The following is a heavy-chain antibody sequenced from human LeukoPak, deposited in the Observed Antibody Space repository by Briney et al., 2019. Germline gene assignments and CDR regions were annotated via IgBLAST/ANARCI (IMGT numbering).Heavy chain of an antibody. V-gene: IGHV3-21*01. D-gene: IGHD1-26*01. CDR1: GFTFSSYS. CDR3: ARSFPPTSGDLAGLAWDY. Sequence: GGCLRLSCAASGFTFSSYSMNWVRQAPGKGLEWVSSISSTSRYIYYADSVEGRFTISRDNAKNSLFLQMNSLRAEGTAVYYCARSFPPTSGDLAGLAWDYRGQGALVTVSS. CDR2: ISSTSRYI. J-gene: IGHJ4*02.